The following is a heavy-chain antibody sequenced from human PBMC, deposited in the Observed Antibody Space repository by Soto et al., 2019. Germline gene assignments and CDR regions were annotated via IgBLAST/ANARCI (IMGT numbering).Heavy chain of an antibody. J-gene: IGHJ4*02. CDR3: ASTPLGLAAAGQYYFDY. Sequence: QVQLVQSGAEVKKPGSSVKVSCKASGGTFSRYGISWVRQAPGQGLEWMGGIIPIFGTPNYAQKFQDRVTITADESTSTAYMELSSLRSEDTAVYYCASTPLGLAAAGQYYFDYWGQGTLVTVSS. CDR2: IIPIFGTP. D-gene: IGHD6-13*01. CDR1: GGTFSRYG. V-gene: IGHV1-69*12.